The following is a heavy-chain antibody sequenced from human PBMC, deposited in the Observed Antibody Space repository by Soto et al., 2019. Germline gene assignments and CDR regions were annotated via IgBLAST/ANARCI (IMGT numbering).Heavy chain of an antibody. Sequence: GESLNISCKGSGYSFTSYWIGWVRQMPGKGLEWMGIIYPGDSDTRYSPSFQGQVTISADKSISTAYLQWSSLKASDTAMYYCARHLGYCSGGSGNRPTYYSYYCMDVWGQGTTGTGS. CDR2: IYPGDSDT. CDR3: ARHLGYCSGGSGNRPTYYSYYCMDV. V-gene: IGHV5-51*01. CDR1: GYSFTSYW. J-gene: IGHJ6*02. D-gene: IGHD2-15*01.